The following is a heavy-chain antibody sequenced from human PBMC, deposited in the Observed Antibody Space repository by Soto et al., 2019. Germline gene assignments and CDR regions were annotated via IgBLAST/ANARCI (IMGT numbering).Heavy chain of an antibody. J-gene: IGHJ4*02. D-gene: IGHD6-19*01. V-gene: IGHV3-23*01. CDR2: ISGSGGST. CDR3: ANDRVRWLDPAGGFDY. Sequence: EVQLLESGGGLVQPGGSLRLSCAASGFTFSSYAMSWVRQAPGKGLEWVSAISGSGGSTYYADSVKGRFTISRDNSKNTLYLQMNSLSAEDTAVYYCANDRVRWLDPAGGFDYWGQGTLVTVSS. CDR1: GFTFSSYA.